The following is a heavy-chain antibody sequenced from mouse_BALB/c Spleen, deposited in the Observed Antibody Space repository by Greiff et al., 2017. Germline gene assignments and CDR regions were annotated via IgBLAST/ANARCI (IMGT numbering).Heavy chain of an antibody. J-gene: IGHJ2*01. CDR3: ARHEVPDGYYFDY. Sequence: EVQVVESGGGLVQPGGSLKLSCAASGFTFSSYTMSWVRQTPEKRLEWVAYISNGGGSTYYPDTVKGRFTISRDNAKNTLYLQMSSLKSEDTAMYYCARHEVPDGYYFDYWGQGTTLTVSS. CDR2: ISNGGGST. D-gene: IGHD2-3*01. V-gene: IGHV5-12-2*01. CDR1: GFTFSSYT.